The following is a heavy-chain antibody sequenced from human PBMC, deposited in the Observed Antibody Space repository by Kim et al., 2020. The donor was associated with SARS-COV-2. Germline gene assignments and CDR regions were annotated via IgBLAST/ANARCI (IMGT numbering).Heavy chain of an antibody. CDR1: GGSISSSSYY. CDR2: IYYSGST. CDR3: ASSYLGLVKCGGDCYPPNWFDP. J-gene: IGHJ5*02. Sequence: SETLSLTCTVSGGSISSSSYYWGWIRQPPGKGLEWIGSIYYSGSTYYNPSLKSRVTISVDTSKNQFSLKLSSVTAADTAVYYCASSYLGLVKCGGDCYPPNWFDPWGQGTLVTVSS. D-gene: IGHD2-21*02. V-gene: IGHV4-39*01.